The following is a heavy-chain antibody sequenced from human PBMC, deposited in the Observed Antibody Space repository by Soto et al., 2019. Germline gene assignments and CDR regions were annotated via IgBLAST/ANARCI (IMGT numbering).Heavy chain of an antibody. Sequence: QVQLVESGGGVVQPGRSLRLSCAASGFTFSSYAMNWVRRAPGKGLEWVAAISHDGKNEFHADSVKGRFTVSRDKAKNIVYLQMDSLRPDDTALVYWGRLDKFSGCWSWGQGPEVTVSS. CDR2: ISHDGKNE. D-gene: IGHD6-19*01. CDR1: GFTFSSYA. V-gene: IGHV3-30*14. CDR3: GRLDKFSGCWS. J-gene: IGHJ4*02.